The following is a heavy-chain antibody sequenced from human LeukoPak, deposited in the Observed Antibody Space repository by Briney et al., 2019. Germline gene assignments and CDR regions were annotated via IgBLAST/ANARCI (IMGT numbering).Heavy chain of an antibody. CDR1: GFTVSSNY. CDR2: IRDDGLKI. J-gene: IGHJ3*02. CDR3: AKSLGRGQGLPPGGDDTFDI. Sequence: SGGSLRLSCAASGFTVSSNYMSWVRQAPGKGLEWVTFIRDDGLKIYYTDSVKGRFTISRDNSKNTVNLQMSSLRTEDTAVYYCAKSLGRGQGLPPGGDDTFDIWGQGTMVTVSS. D-gene: IGHD6-19*01. V-gene: IGHV3-30*02.